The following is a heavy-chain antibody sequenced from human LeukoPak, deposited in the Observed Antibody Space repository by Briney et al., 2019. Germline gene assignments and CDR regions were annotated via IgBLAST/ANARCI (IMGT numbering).Heavy chain of an antibody. Sequence: GGSLRLSCAASGFTFSSYSMNWVRQAPGKGLEWVSSISSSSSYIYYADSVKGRFTISRDNAKNSLYLQMNSLRAEDTAVYYCARVPTVTRLGFDYWGQGTLVTVSS. CDR3: ARVPTVTRLGFDY. V-gene: IGHV3-21*01. CDR2: ISSSSSYI. CDR1: GFTFSSYS. J-gene: IGHJ4*02. D-gene: IGHD4-17*01.